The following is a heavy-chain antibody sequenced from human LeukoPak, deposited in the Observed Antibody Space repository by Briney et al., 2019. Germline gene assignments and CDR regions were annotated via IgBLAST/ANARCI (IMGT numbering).Heavy chain of an antibody. V-gene: IGHV3-23*01. CDR2: ITSSGGGT. D-gene: IGHD3-3*01. CDR1: GFTFSTYA. Sequence: PGGSLRLSCAAPGFTFSTYAMTWVRQAPGKGLEWVSSITSSGGGTYYADSVRGRFTISRDNSKNTLYLQMKSLRVEDTAIYYCARAPLGMGFDSWGQGTLVTVFS. CDR3: ARAPLGMGFDS. J-gene: IGHJ5*01.